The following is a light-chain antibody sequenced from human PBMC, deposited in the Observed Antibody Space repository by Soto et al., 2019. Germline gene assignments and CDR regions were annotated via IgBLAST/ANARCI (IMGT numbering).Light chain of an antibody. CDR1: QSVRSN. CDR2: GAS. J-gene: IGKJ1*01. V-gene: IGKV3-20*01. CDR3: QQYGSSFAT. Sequence: EIVLTQSPGTLSLSVGERATLSCRASQSVRSNLAWYRQTAGQAPRLLIYGASTRATDTPARFSGSGSGTDFTLTISRVDPADFAVYYCQQYGSSFATFGQGTQVEV.